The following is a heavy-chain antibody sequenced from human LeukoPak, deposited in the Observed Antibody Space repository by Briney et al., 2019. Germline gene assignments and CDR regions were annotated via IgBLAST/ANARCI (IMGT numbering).Heavy chain of an antibody. Sequence: PSETLSLTCTVSGGSISSSSYYWGWIRQPPGKGLEWIGSIYYSGSTYYNPSLKSRVTISVDTSKDQFSLKLSSVTAADTAVYYCARVEVVVAATSFDYWGQGTLVTVSS. CDR1: GGSISSSSYY. CDR3: ARVEVVVAATSFDY. J-gene: IGHJ4*02. D-gene: IGHD2-15*01. V-gene: IGHV4-39*01. CDR2: IYYSGST.